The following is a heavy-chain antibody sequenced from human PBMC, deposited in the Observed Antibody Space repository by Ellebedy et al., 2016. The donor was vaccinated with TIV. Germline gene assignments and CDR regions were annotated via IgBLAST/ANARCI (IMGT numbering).Heavy chain of an antibody. J-gene: IGHJ4*02. D-gene: IGHD6-19*01. CDR2: IGSTGGTI. V-gene: IGHV3-23*01. CDR3: AKQGSGWYELDS. Sequence: GESLKISCAASEFTFSRYAMNWVRQAPGKGLDWVSSIGSTGGTIFYADSVRGRFTISRDNSKNTLYLQLSSLGVDDTAVYYCAKQGSGWYELDSWGQGTLVTVSS. CDR1: EFTFSRYA.